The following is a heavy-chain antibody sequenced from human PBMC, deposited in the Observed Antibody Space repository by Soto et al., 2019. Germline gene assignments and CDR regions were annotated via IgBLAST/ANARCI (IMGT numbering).Heavy chain of an antibody. D-gene: IGHD3-22*01. J-gene: IGHJ6*02. CDR1: GKTFTSYY. V-gene: IGHV1-46*01. Sequence: ASVKVSCKASGKTFTSYYMHWVRQAPGQGLEWMGIINPSSGSTSYAQKFQGRVTMTRDTSTSTVYMELSSLRSEDTAVYYCARFYYDSSGYLPSPYYYYYGMDVWGQGTTVTVSS. CDR3: ARFYYDSSGYLPSPYYYYYGMDV. CDR2: INPSSGST.